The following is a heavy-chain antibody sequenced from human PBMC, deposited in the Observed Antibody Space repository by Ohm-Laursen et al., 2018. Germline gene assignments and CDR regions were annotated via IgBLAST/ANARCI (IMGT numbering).Heavy chain of an antibody. Sequence: SQTLSLTCTVSGGSITSGGYYWSWIRQPPGKGLEWIGEINHSGSTNYNPSLKSRVTISVDTSKNQFSRKLSSVTAADTAVYYCARDCYDRGLGYWGQGTLVTVSS. V-gene: IGHV4-30-2*01. CDR2: INHSGST. J-gene: IGHJ4*02. CDR1: GGSITSGGYY. D-gene: IGHD3-22*01. CDR3: ARDCYDRGLGY.